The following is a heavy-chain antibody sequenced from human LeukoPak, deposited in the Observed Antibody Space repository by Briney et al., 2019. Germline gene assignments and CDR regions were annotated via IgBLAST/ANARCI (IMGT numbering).Heavy chain of an antibody. J-gene: IGHJ5*02. CDR1: GYTFTSYG. D-gene: IGHD3-22*01. Sequence: ASVKVSCKASGYTFTSYGISWVRQAPGQGLEGMGWISAYNGNTNYAQKLQGRVTMTTDTSTSTAYMELRSLRSDDTAVYYCARGNTMISGVDWFDPWGQGTLVTVSS. CDR2: ISAYNGNT. V-gene: IGHV1-18*01. CDR3: ARGNTMISGVDWFDP.